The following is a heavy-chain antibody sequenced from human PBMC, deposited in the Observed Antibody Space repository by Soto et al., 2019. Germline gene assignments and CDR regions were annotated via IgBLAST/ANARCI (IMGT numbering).Heavy chain of an antibody. CDR1: GFTFSSYG. D-gene: IGHD6-19*01. CDR2: ISYDGSNK. J-gene: IGHJ4*02. CDR3: AKATVAGSSDLDY. Sequence: QVQLVESGGGVVQPGRSLRLSCAASGFTFSSYGMHWVRPAPGKGLEWVAVISYDGSNKYYAHFVKGRFTISRDNSKNTLYLQMNSLRADDTAVYYCAKATVAGSSDLDYWGQGTLVTVSS. V-gene: IGHV3-30*18.